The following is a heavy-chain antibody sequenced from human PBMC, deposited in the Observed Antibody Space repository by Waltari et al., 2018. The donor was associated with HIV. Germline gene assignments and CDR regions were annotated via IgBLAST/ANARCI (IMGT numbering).Heavy chain of an antibody. V-gene: IGHV3-53*01. CDR3: DMYYYDSSGYSAAV. CDR1: GFTDSRHY. Sequence: VQLVESGGGLIQQGRSLRISGAAPGFTDSRHYMSWVRQAPGKGLEWVSVIYSSGKTYYADSVKGRFTISRDNSKNTLYLQMNRLRVEDTAVYYCDMYYYDSSGYSAAVWGQGTTVTVSS. CDR2: IYSSGKT. D-gene: IGHD3-22*01. J-gene: IGHJ6*02.